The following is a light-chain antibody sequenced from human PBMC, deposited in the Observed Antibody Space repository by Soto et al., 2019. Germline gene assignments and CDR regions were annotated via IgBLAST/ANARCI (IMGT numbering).Light chain of an antibody. J-gene: IGLJ3*02. CDR3: NSYTSGSTWV. CDR1: SSDVGGYNF. V-gene: IGLV2-14*01. Sequence: QSVLTQPASVSGSPGQSITIPCTGTSSDVGGYNFVSWYQQYPGKTPKLMIYEVSNRPAGVSNRFSGSKSGNTASLTISGLQAEDEADYYCNSYTSGSTWVFGGGTKLTVL. CDR2: EVS.